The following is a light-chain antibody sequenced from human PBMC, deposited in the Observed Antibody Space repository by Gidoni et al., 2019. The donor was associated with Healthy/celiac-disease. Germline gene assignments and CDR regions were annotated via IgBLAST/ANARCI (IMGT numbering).Light chain of an antibody. CDR3: QQRSNWEIT. V-gene: IGKV3-11*01. CDR1: PSVRSY. Sequence: EIVLTQSPATLSLSPGERATLSCRASPSVRSYLAWYQQTPGQAPRLLIYDASNRAPGIPARFSGSGSGTDFTLTISSLEPEDFAVYYCQQRSNWEITFGQGTRLEIK. J-gene: IGKJ5*01. CDR2: DAS.